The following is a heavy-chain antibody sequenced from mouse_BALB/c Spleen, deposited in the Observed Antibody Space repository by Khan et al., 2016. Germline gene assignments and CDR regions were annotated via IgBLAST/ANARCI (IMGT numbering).Heavy chain of an antibody. V-gene: IGHV1-4*01. CDR3: AREGWLLGYFDY. CDR2: IAPRSDYT. CDR1: GYTFTSYT. D-gene: IGHD2-3*01. Sequence: QVQLQQSGAELARPGASVKMSCKASGYTFTSYTMFWVKQRPGQGLEWIGYIAPRSDYTDYNQKFKDKATLTADKSSTTAYMQLNSLTSEDSAGYYCAREGWLLGYFDYWGQGTTLTVSS. J-gene: IGHJ2*01.